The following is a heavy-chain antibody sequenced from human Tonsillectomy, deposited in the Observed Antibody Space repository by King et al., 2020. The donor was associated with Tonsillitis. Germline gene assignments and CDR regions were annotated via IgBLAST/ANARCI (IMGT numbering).Heavy chain of an antibody. CDR1: GFNFSDYI. J-gene: IGHJ3*02. V-gene: IGHV3-64D*06. Sequence: DVQLVESGGGLVQPGGSLRLSCSASGFNFSDYIMHWVRQAPGKGLEYVSGIRSDDLGTYCADSVKGRFTISRDISKKTLYLQMSSLRPEDTAVYFCVKEVPLGTPGRGAFDIWGQGTMVIVST. CDR3: VKEVPLGTPGRGAFDI. CDR2: IRSDDLGT. D-gene: IGHD1-26*01.